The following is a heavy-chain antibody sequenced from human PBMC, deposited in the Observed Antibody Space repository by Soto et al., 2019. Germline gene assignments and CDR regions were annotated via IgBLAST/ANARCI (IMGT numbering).Heavy chain of an antibody. CDR2: INHSGST. CDR3: ARASGYDSDYFDH. J-gene: IGHJ4*02. CDR1: GGSFSGYY. Sequence: SETLSLTCAVYGGSFSGYYWSWIRQPPGKGLEWIGEINHSGSTNYNPSLKSRVTISVDTSKNQFSLKLSSVTAADTAVYYCARASGYDSDYFDHWGQGTLVTVSS. V-gene: IGHV4-34*01. D-gene: IGHD5-12*01.